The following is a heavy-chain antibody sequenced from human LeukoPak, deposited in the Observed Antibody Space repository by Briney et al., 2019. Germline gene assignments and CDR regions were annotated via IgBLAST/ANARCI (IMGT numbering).Heavy chain of an antibody. CDR1: GYTFTSYG. J-gene: IGHJ1*01. V-gene: IGHV1-18*01. D-gene: IGHD3-22*01. CDR2: ISPYNGNT. CDR3: ARMPYDSSGYYKH. Sequence: ASVKVSCKASGYTFTSYGISWVRQAPGQGLEWMGWISPYNGNTNYAQKLQGRVTMTTDTSTSTAYIELRSLRSDDTAVYYCARMPYDSSGYYKHWGQGTLVIASS.